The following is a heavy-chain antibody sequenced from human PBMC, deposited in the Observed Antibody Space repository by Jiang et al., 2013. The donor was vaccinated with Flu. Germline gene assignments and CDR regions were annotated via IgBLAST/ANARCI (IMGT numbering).Heavy chain of an antibody. CDR3: AQYGDSSGYYYEGWYFDL. CDR2: INPNSGGT. D-gene: IGHD3-22*01. CDR1: GYTFTGYY. Sequence: SGAEVKKPGASVKVSCKASGYTFTGYYMHWVRQAPGQGLEWMGWINPNSGGTNYAQKFQGRVTMTRDTSISTAYMELSRLRSDDTAVYYCAQYGDSSGYYYEGWYFDLWGRGTLVTVSX. J-gene: IGHJ2*01. V-gene: IGHV1-2*02.